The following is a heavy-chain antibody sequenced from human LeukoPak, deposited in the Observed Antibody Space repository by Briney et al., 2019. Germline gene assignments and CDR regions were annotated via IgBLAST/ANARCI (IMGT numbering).Heavy chain of an antibody. J-gene: IGHJ4*02. D-gene: IGHD5-18*01. CDR2: IYYSGST. Sequence: SQTLSLTCTVSGGSISSGSYYWSWIRQPPGKGLEWIGSIYYSGSTYYNPSLKSRVTISVDTSKNQFSLKLSSVTAADTAVYYCARGTWIQLCFDYWGQGTLVTVSS. CDR3: ARGTWIQLCFDY. CDR1: GGSISSGSYY. V-gene: IGHV4-39*01.